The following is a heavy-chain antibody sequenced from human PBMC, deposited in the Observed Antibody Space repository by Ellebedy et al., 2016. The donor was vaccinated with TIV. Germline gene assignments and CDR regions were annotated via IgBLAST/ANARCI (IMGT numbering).Heavy chain of an antibody. CDR2: IYSGGNT. V-gene: IGHV3-66*01. CDR3: AGGIVYPPALDV. Sequence: GESLKISCAASGFIVSSDYMTWVRQAPGKGLEWVSVIYSGGNTYYAGSVKGRFTISRDNIKNMVFLQMNSLRGEDTAVYYCAGGIVYPPALDVWGQGTTVTVTS. D-gene: IGHD2-15*01. CDR1: GFIVSSDY. J-gene: IGHJ6*02.